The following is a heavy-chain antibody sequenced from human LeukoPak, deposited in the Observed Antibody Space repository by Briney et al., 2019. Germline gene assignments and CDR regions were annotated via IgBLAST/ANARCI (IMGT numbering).Heavy chain of an antibody. D-gene: IGHD5-18*01. J-gene: IGHJ4*02. V-gene: IGHV3-74*01. Sequence: PGGSLRLSCAASGFTFSAYWMHWVRQGPGKGLVWVSGINGDGSKTNYADSVKGRFTVSRDNDKNTVYVQMNSLRAEDTGVYYCAADRGYSYDALAYWGQGTLVTVSS. CDR1: GFTFSAYW. CDR3: AADRGYSYDALAY. CDR2: INGDGSKT.